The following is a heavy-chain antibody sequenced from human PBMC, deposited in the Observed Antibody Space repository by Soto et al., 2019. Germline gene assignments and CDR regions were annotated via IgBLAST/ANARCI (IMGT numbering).Heavy chain of an antibody. Sequence: SGPTLVNSTQTLTLTCTFSGFSLSTSGVGVGWIRQPPGKALEWLALIYWDDDKRYSPSLKSRLTITKDTSKNQGVLTMTNMDPVDTATYYCARRRGYSSSRYGVGWGPAWFDPWAQGTPVPVSS. CDR3: ARRRGYSSSRYGVGWGPAWFDP. D-gene: IGHD6-13*01. V-gene: IGHV2-5*02. CDR1: GFSLSTSGVG. J-gene: IGHJ5*02. CDR2: IYWDDDK.